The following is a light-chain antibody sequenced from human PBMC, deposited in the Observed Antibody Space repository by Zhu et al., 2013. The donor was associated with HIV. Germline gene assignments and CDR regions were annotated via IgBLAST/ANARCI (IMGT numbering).Light chain of an antibody. V-gene: IGLV1-40*01. CDR3: SSFTSSVTLV. CDR1: NSNIGAGYD. Sequence: QSVLTQPPSVSGAPGQRVTISCAGNNSNIGAGYDVQWYQQLPGTAPKLLIHGNIYRPSGVPDRFSGSKSGTSASLTISGLQTEDEADYYCSSFTSSVTLVFGTGTRVTVL. CDR2: GNI. J-gene: IGLJ1*01.